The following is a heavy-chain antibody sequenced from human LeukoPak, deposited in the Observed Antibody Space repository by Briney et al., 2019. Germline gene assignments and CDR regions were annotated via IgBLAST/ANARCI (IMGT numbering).Heavy chain of an antibody. J-gene: IGHJ3*01. D-gene: IGHD6-6*01. Sequence: GGSLTLPCAASGFTVSSNYMSWVRQAPGKGQEWVASINSDGSEGYYADVVKGRFTISRDNAKNSLYLQINSLRAEDTAVYYCARSSYSSSSSVWGQGTMVTVSS. V-gene: IGHV3-7*03. CDR3: ARSSYSSSSSV. CDR2: INSDGSEG. CDR1: GFTVSSNY.